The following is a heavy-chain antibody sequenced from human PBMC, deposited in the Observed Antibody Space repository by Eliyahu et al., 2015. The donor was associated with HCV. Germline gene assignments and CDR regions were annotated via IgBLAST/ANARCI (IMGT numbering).Heavy chain of an antibody. Sequence: QITLKESGPTLVKPTQTLTLTCTFSGFSLSTSGVGVGWIRQPPGKALEWLALIYWDDDKRYSPSLKSRLTITKDTSKNQVVLTMTNMDPVDTATYYCAHNVRYYDILTGYYNYNWFDPWGQGTLVTVSS. D-gene: IGHD3-9*01. CDR2: IYWDDDK. CDR3: AHNVRYYDILTGYYNYNWFDP. J-gene: IGHJ5*02. CDR1: GFSLSTSGVG. V-gene: IGHV2-5*02.